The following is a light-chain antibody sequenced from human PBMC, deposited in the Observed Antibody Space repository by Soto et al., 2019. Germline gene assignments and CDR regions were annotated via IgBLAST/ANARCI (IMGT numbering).Light chain of an antibody. CDR3: QQSYSTPIT. CDR1: QSISSY. CDR2: AAS. J-gene: IGKJ5*01. Sequence: DIQMTQSPSSLSASVGDRVTITCRASQSISSYLNWYQQKPGKAPKLLIYAASSLQSGIPSRFSVSGSGTEFTLTSSSLQPEDFATYYCQQSYSTPITFGQGTRLEIK. V-gene: IGKV1-39*01.